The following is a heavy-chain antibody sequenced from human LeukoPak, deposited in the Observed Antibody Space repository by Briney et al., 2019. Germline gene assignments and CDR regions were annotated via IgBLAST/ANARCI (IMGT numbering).Heavy chain of an antibody. Sequence: PGGSLRLSCAASGFTFSSYGMHWVRQAPGKGLEWVAVISYDGSNKYYADSVKGRFTISRDNSKNTLYLLMNSLRAEDTAVYYCAKVSGAWIYYYDSSGYYPDYWGQGTLVTVSS. CDR1: GFTFSSYG. D-gene: IGHD3-22*01. J-gene: IGHJ4*02. V-gene: IGHV3-30*18. CDR3: AKVSGAWIYYYDSSGYYPDY. CDR2: ISYDGSNK.